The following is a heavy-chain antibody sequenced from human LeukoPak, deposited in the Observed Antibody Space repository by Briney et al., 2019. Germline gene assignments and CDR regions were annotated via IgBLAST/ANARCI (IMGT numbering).Heavy chain of an antibody. CDR3: ATDGAGFDT. J-gene: IGHJ5*02. V-gene: IGHV3-23*01. CDR1: GFTFSNYA. CDR2: ISGGGGPT. Sequence: GGSLRLSCAASGFTFSNYAMSWVRQAPGKGLEWVSAISGGGGPTYYADSVKGRFTISRDNAKKSLYLEMNNLRAEDTAVYYCATDGAGFDTWGQGVLVTVSS.